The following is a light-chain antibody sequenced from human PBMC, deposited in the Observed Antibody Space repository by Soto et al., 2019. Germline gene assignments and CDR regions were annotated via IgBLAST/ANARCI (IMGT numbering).Light chain of an antibody. Sequence: IVLTQSPGTLSFSPGEVATLSFRASGTVGSTSLAWYQQRPGQAPRLLIYGISRRATGIPDRFSGRGSGTDFTLTISRLEPEDFGVYYCQQYGSSSWTFGQGTKVDIK. CDR3: QQYGSSSWT. CDR1: GTVGSTS. CDR2: GIS. V-gene: IGKV3-20*01. J-gene: IGKJ1*01.